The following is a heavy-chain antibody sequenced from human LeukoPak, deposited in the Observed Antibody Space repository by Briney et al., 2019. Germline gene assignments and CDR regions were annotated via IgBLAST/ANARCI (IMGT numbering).Heavy chain of an antibody. V-gene: IGHV3-7*05. J-gene: IGHJ4*02. CDR1: GFTFTSYW. CDR3: ARVRLAAEDY. CDR2: IKQDGSEK. Sequence: GGSLRLSCEASGFTFTSYWMSWVRQAPGKGLEWVANIKQDGSEKNHVDSVKGRFSISRDNAKNSLYLQMYSLRADDTAVYYCARVRLAAEDYWGQGTLLTVSS. D-gene: IGHD6-13*01.